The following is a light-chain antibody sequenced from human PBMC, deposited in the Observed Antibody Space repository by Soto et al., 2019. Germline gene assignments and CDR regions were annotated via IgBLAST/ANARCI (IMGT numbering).Light chain of an antibody. CDR2: AAS. CDR1: QGISNY. J-gene: IGKJ4*01. Sequence: DIQMTQSPSSLSASVGDRVTITCRASQGISNYLAWYQQKPGTVPKLLISAASTLQTGVPSRFSGGGSGTDFTLTISRLEPEDSAVYYCQQYGSSPTFGGGTKVEIK. V-gene: IGKV1-27*01. CDR3: QQYGSSPT.